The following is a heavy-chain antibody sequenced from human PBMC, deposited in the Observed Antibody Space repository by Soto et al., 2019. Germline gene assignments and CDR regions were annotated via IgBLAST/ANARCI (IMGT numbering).Heavy chain of an antibody. D-gene: IGHD3-10*01. V-gene: IGHV3-13*01. CDR1: GFTFSSYD. Sequence: GGSLRLSCAASGFTFSSYDMHWVRQATGKGLEWVSAIGTAGDTYYPGSVKGRFTISRENAKNSLYLQMNSLRAGDTAVYYCARVGSGSSHFDYWGQGTLVTVSS. CDR2: IGTAGDT. J-gene: IGHJ4*02. CDR3: ARVGSGSSHFDY.